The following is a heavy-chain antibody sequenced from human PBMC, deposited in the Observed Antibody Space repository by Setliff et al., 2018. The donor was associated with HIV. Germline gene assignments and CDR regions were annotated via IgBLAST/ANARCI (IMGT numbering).Heavy chain of an antibody. V-gene: IGHV3-30*02. D-gene: IGHD3-22*01. Sequence: GGSLRLSCAASGFTFSSYGMHWVRQAPGKGLEWVAVIWYDGSNKYYADSVKGRFTIPRDNSKNTLYLQMNSLRAEDTAVYYCAKDSLGGYDSSGYVDYWGQGTLVTVSS. CDR2: IWYDGSNK. CDR1: GFTFSSYG. CDR3: AKDSLGGYDSSGYVDY. J-gene: IGHJ4*02.